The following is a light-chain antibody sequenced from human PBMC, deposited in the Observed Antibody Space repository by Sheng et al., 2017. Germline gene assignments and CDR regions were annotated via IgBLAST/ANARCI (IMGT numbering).Light chain of an antibody. J-gene: IGKJ2*01. V-gene: IGKV1-39*01. CDR3: QQSFSFPYT. Sequence: DIQMTQSPSSLSASVGDRVTITCRASQTISTYVNWYQQKPGKAPNLLIYATSVLQSGVPSRFTGSGSGSDFTLNINSLQSEDFATYYCQQSFSFPYTFGQWTKLEIK. CDR2: ATS. CDR1: QTISTY.